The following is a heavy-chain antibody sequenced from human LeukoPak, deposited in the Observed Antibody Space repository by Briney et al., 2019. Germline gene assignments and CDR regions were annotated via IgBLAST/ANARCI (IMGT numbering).Heavy chain of an antibody. CDR2: IYYSGST. CDR1: GGSFSSYY. J-gene: IGHJ3*02. D-gene: IGHD5-24*01. CDR3: AKDRGGGWLQGYDAFDI. Sequence: SETLSLTCTVSGGSFSSYYCSWIRQPPGKGLEWIGYIYYSGSTNYNPSLKSRVTISVDTSKNQFSLKLSSMTAADTAVYYCAKDRGGGWLQGYDAFDIWGQGTMVTVSS. V-gene: IGHV4-59*01.